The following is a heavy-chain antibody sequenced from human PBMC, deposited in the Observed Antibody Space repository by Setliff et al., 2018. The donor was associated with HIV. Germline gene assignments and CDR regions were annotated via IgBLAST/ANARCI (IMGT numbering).Heavy chain of an antibody. CDR2: VSYTGST. CDR1: GASINSGRYY. V-gene: IGHV4-39*01. J-gene: IGHJ4*02. Sequence: SETLSLTCTISGASINSGRYYWGWIRQPPGKGLEWIGSVSYTGSTSYNPSLRSRVIISVDTSRNQFSLKVTSVSAADTAVYYCARGTEVGATGFWGQGTLVTAPQ. CDR3: ARGTEVGATGF. D-gene: IGHD3-16*01.